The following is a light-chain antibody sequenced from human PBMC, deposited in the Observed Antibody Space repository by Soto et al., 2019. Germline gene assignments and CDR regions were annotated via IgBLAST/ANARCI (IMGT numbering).Light chain of an antibody. J-gene: IGKJ1*01. CDR1: QTISSW. V-gene: IGKV1-5*01. CDR2: EAS. CDR3: RHNASYS. Sequence: STLSGSVGDKVTITCRASQTISSWLAWYQQKPGKAPRLLVYEASYLESGVPTRFSGSGSRAEFTLTISNLKPDDFATYYCRHNASYSFG.